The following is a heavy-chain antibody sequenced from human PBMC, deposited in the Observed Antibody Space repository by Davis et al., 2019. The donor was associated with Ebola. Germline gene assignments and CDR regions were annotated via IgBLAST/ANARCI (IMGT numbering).Heavy chain of an antibody. CDR1: GGTFSSYT. V-gene: IGHV1-69*04. J-gene: IGHJ3*02. CDR3: ARDQYSSGQKGAFDI. D-gene: IGHD6-25*01. Sequence: SVKVSCKASGGTFSSYTISWVRQAPGQGLEWMGRIIPILGIANYAQKFQGRVTITADKSTSTAYMELSSLRSEDTAVYYCARDQYSSGQKGAFDIWGQGTMVTVSS. CDR2: IIPILGIA.